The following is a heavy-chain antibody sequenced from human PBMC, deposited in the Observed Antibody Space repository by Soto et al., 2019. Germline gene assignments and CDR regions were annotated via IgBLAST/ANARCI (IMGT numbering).Heavy chain of an antibody. V-gene: IGHV1-2*02. Sequence: QVQLVQSGAEVKKPGASVKVSCKSPRYIFTAYCMHWVRQAPGQGLEWMGWINPNNGATHYGLSFQGRVTMTRDTSISTAYMALSSLRSGDTAVYYCASHDPGAGFDPWGEGALVIVSS. CDR2: INPNNGAT. CDR3: ASHDPGAGFDP. CDR1: RYIFTAYC. D-gene: IGHD2-8*02. J-gene: IGHJ5*02.